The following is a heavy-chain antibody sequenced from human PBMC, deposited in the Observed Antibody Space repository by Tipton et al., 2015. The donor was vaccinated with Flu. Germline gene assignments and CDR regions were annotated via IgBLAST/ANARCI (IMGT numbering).Heavy chain of an antibody. CDR1: GGSFSGYY. Sequence: LSCAVYGGSFSGYYWSWIRQPPGKGLEWIGEINHSGSTNYNPSLKSRVTISVDTSKNQFSLKLSSVTAADTAVYYCARGGGRGNAYYYYGMDVWGQGTTVTVSS. CDR3: ARGGGRGNAYYYYGMDV. CDR2: INHSGST. J-gene: IGHJ6*02. D-gene: IGHD2-8*01. V-gene: IGHV4-34*01.